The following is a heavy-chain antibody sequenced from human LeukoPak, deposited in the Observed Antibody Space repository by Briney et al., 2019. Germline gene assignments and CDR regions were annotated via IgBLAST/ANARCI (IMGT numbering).Heavy chain of an antibody. CDR2: IKQDGSEK. J-gene: IGHJ4*02. CDR3: ARMMYYYDSSGYWDY. CDR1: GFTFSSYW. Sequence: PGGSLRLSCAASGFTFSSYWMSWVRQAPGKGLEWVANIKQDGSEKYYVDSVKGRFTISRDNAKNSLYLQMNSLRAEDTAVYYCARMMYYYDSSGYWDYWGQGTLVTVSS. D-gene: IGHD3-22*01. V-gene: IGHV3-7*01.